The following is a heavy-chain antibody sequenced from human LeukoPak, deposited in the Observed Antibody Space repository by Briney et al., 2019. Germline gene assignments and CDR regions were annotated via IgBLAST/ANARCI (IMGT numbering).Heavy chain of an antibody. CDR1: GFTFSSYS. Sequence: GGSLRLSCAASGFTFSSYSMNWVRQAPGKGLEWVSSISSSSSYIYYAGSVKGRFTISRDNAKNSLYLQMNSLRAEDTAVYYCARTTGPINWGQGTLVTVSS. CDR2: ISSSSSYI. CDR3: ARTTGPIN. V-gene: IGHV3-21*01. D-gene: IGHD1-1*01. J-gene: IGHJ4*02.